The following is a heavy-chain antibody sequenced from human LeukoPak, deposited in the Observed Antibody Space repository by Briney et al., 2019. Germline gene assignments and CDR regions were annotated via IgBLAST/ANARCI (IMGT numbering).Heavy chain of an antibody. CDR1: GFTVSSNY. J-gene: IGHJ4*02. CDR2: IYSGGST. V-gene: IGHV3-53*01. Sequence: GGSLRLSCAASGFTVSSNYMSWVRQAPGKGLEWVSVIYSGGSTYYADSVKGRFTISRDNSKNTMYLQMNCLRAEDTAVYYCAKVPYGSGSYSTLDYWGQGTLVTVSS. D-gene: IGHD3-10*01. CDR3: AKVPYGSGSYSTLDY.